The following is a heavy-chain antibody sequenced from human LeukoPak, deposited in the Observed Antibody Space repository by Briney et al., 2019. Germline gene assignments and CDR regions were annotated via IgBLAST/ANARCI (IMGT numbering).Heavy chain of an antibody. V-gene: IGHV3-15*01. CDR3: TTSIGWWKRGSIAFDI. J-gene: IGHJ3*02. D-gene: IGHD2-15*01. CDR1: GFTFSNAW. Sequence: GGSLRLSCAASGFTFSNAWMSWVRQAPGKGLEWVGRIKSKTDGGTTDYAAPVKGRFTISRDDSKNTLYLQMNSLKTEDTAVYYCTTSIGWWKRGSIAFDIWGQGTMVTVSS. CDR2: IKSKTDGGTT.